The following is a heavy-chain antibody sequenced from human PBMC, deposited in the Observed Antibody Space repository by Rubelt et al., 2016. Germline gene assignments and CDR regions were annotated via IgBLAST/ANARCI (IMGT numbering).Heavy chain of an antibody. Sequence: QVQLVQSGAEVKKPGASVKVSCKASGYTFTGYYMHWVRQAPGQGLEGMGRINPNRGGTNFPQKLQGRVTLARETSTSTAYVELSRRGSAGKGEYYCARGVGTAFDPWGQGTLVTVSS. CDR1: GYTFTGYY. CDR2: INPNRGGT. D-gene: IGHD1-1*01. J-gene: IGHJ5*02. CDR3: ARGVGTAFDP. V-gene: IGHV1-2*05.